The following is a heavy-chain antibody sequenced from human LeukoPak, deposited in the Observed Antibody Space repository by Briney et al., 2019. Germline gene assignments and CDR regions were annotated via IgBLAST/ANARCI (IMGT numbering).Heavy chain of an antibody. J-gene: IGHJ5*02. V-gene: IGHV4-38-2*02. Sequence: PSETLSLTCTVSGGSISSGSYWSWIRQPPGKGLEWIGSIYHSGSTYYNPSLKSRVTISVDTSKNQFSLKLSSVTAADTAVYYCARDHSGSYGWFDPWGQGTLVTVSS. CDR3: ARDHSGSYGWFDP. CDR1: GGSISSGSY. D-gene: IGHD1-26*01. CDR2: IYHSGST.